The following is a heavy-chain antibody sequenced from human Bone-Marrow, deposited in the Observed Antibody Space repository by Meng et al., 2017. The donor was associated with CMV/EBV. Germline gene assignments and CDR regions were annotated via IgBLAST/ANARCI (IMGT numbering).Heavy chain of an antibody. Sequence: GESLKISCEASGFTFTNYWMSWVRQTPGRGLEWVANIKHDGMKEYYVDSVKGRFSISRDNAKKSIFLQMKKVRAEDTAVYYCTRGPRLELRIWGWYGMDVWGQGTTVT. CDR2: IKHDGMKE. CDR3: TRGPRLELRIWGWYGMDV. J-gene: IGHJ6*02. V-gene: IGHV3-7*01. CDR1: GFTFTNYW. D-gene: IGHD1-7*01.